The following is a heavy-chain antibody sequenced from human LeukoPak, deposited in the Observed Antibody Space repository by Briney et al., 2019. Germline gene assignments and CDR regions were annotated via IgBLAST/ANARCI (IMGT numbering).Heavy chain of an antibody. Sequence: PGGSLRLSCAASGFTFSSYWMSWVRQAPGKGLEWVANIKQDGSEKYYVDSVKGRFTISRDNAKNSLYLQMNSLRAEDTAVYYCARDLGRRYCSGGSCSRFDPWGQGTLVTVSS. J-gene: IGHJ5*02. V-gene: IGHV3-7*01. CDR3: ARDLGRRYCSGGSCSRFDP. CDR2: IKQDGSEK. D-gene: IGHD2-15*01. CDR1: GFTFSSYW.